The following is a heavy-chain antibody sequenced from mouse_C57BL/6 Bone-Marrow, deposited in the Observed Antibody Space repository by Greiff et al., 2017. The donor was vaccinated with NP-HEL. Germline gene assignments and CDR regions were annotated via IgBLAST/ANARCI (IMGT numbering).Heavy chain of an antibody. CDR1: GYTFTSYW. J-gene: IGHJ2*01. V-gene: IGHV1-7*01. D-gene: IGHD2-5*01. Sequence: QVQLQRSGAELAKPGASVKLSCKASGYTFTSYWMHWVKQRPGQGLEWIGYINPSSGYTKYNQKFKDKATLTADKSSSTAYMQLSSLTYEYSAVYYCARAYYSNYYYFDYWGQGTTLTVSS. CDR3: ARAYYSNYYYFDY. CDR2: INPSSGYT.